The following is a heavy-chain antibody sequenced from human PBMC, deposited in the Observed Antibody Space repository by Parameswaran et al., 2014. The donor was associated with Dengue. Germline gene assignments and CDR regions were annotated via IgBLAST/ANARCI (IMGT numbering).Heavy chain of an antibody. J-gene: IGHJ4*02. CDR2: ISSSSSTI. Sequence: WIRQPPGKGLEWVSYISSSSSTIYYADSVKGRFTISRDNAKNSLYLQMNSLRDEDTAVYYCARGSGGIDYWGQGTLVTVSS. D-gene: IGHD2-15*01. CDR3: ARGSGGIDY. V-gene: IGHV3-48*02.